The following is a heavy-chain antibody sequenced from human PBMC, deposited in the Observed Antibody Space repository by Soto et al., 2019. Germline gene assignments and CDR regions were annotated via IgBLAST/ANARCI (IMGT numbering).Heavy chain of an antibody. CDR1: GYTFTSYA. D-gene: IGHD6-19*01. V-gene: IGHV1-3*01. CDR3: ARDTTCIAVAASSTENDY. CDR2: INAGNGNT. J-gene: IGHJ4*02. Sequence: QVQLVQSGAEVKKPGASVKVSCKASGYTFTSYAMHCVRQAPGQRLEWMGWINAGNGNTNYSQKFHGRVTITRDTSASTAYMELSSLRSEDTAVYYCARDTTCIAVAASSTENDYWGQGTLVTVSS.